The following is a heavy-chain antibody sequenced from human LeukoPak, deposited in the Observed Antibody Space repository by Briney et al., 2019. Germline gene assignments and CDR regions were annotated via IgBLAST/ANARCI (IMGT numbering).Heavy chain of an antibody. CDR2: ISSNGGSI. D-gene: IGHD2-2*01. Sequence: GGSLRLSCAASGFTFSTYGLHWVRQAPGKGLEYVSAISSNGGSIYYANSVKGRFTISRDDSKNALYLQMGSLRTEDMAVYYCATGCKGSSTSCPANYWGQGTLVTVSS. V-gene: IGHV3-64*01. J-gene: IGHJ4*02. CDR3: ATGCKGSSTSCPANY. CDR1: GFTFSTYG.